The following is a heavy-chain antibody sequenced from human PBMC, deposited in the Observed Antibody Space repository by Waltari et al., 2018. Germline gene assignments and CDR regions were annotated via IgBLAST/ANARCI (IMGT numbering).Heavy chain of an antibody. J-gene: IGHJ4*02. Sequence: EVQLVASGGGLTQPGRSLRLSCTTSGLVSRSFSISWVRQAPGKGLEWVGFIRSKAYGGTPKYAASVRDRFTMSRDDSKSIAYLEMNSLKTEDTAMYFCTTQNTFWSWSYWGRGTLVTVSS. CDR2: IRSKAYGGTP. V-gene: IGHV3-49*04. CDR1: GLVSRSFS. D-gene: IGHD3-3*01. CDR3: TTQNTFWSWSY.